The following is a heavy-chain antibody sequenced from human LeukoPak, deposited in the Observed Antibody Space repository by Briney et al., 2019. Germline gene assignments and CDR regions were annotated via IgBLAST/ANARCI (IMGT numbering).Heavy chain of an antibody. CDR2: INPNSGGT. J-gene: IGHJ6*03. Sequence: ASVKVSCKASGYTFTAYYMHWVRQAPGQGLEWLGWINPNSGGTNYAQKFQGRVTMTRDTSISTAYMELRRLRSDDTAVYYCARDGIAAAGISGAYYMDVWGKGTTVTIPS. CDR1: GYTFTAYY. V-gene: IGHV1-2*02. D-gene: IGHD6-13*01. CDR3: ARDGIAAAGISGAYYMDV.